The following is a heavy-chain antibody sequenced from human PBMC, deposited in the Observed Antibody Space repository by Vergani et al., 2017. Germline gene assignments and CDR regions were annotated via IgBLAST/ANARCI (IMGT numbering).Heavy chain of an antibody. CDR1: GFTFSTYA. J-gene: IGHJ5*02. Sequence: EVQLLESGGSLKQPGGSVRLSCAASGFTFSTYAMHWVRQAPGKGLEWVSALTGGGGSTYYADAVTGRFIISRDNSRDTLYLQMNSLRPEDTATYYCVKDAGGYGSFFYAWGRGALVTVSS. D-gene: IGHD1-26*01. CDR3: VKDAGGYGSFFYA. CDR2: LTGGGGST. V-gene: IGHV3-23*01.